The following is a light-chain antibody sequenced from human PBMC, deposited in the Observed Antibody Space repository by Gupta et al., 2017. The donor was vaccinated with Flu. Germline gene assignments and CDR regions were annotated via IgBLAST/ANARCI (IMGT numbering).Light chain of an antibody. CDR2: NEA. Sequence: DIQMTQSPSTLSASVGDRCTITCRASQSISNWLAWYQQKPWKAPNLLRYNEANLESGVPRRFGGSTSGTESTRTLRPVESDDFAYQHGQNYNRSFGRGTKVEIK. J-gene: IGKJ4*01. V-gene: IGKV1-5*03. CDR3: QNYNRS. CDR1: QSISNW.